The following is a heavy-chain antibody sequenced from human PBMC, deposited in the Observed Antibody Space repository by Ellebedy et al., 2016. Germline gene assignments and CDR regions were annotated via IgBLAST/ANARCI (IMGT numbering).Heavy chain of an antibody. V-gene: IGHV1-58*02. Sequence: ASVKVSCKASGFTFTSSAMQWARQARGHRLEWIGWIVVGSGNTNYAQKFQGRVTITADKVTSTAYMELNSLRSEDTAVYFCARWAGNSGSFQGPFDYWGQGTLVTVSS. J-gene: IGHJ4*02. CDR3: ARWAGNSGSFQGPFDY. CDR1: GFTFTSSA. CDR2: IVVGSGNT. D-gene: IGHD1-26*01.